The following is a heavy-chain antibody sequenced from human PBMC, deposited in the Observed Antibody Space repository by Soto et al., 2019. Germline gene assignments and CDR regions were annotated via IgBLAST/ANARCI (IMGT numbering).Heavy chain of an antibody. D-gene: IGHD5-18*01. V-gene: IGHV1-3*01. J-gene: IGHJ4*02. CDR3: ARVVLDTATPCPTLDY. CDR2: INAGNGNT. Sequence: ASVKVSCKASGYTFTSYAMHWVRQAPGQRLEWMGWINAGNGNTKYSQKFQGRVTITRDTSASTAYMELSSLRSEDTAVYYCARVVLDTATPCPTLDYWGQGTLVTVSS. CDR1: GYTFTSYA.